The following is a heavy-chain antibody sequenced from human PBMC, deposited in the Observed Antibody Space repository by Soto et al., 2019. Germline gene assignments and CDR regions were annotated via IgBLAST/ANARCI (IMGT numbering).Heavy chain of an antibody. CDR1: GYTFTSYD. CDR2: MNPNSGNT. CDR3: ARLTSKRQRITIFGVVPGFYYYYYYMDV. D-gene: IGHD3-3*01. Sequence: GASVKVSCKASGYTFTSYDINWVRQATGQGLEWMGWMNPNSGNTGYAQKFQGRVTMTRNTSISTAYMELSSLRSEDTAVYYCARLTSKRQRITIFGVVPGFYYYYYYMDVWGKGPTVTVSS. J-gene: IGHJ6*03. V-gene: IGHV1-8*01.